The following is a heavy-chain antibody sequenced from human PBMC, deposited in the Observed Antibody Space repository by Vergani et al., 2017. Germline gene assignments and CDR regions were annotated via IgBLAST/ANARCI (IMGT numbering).Heavy chain of an antibody. CDR3: ARDNKQLRPRAFDL. Sequence: QVQLQESGPGLVKPSQTLSLTCTVSGASINNDFYYWHWIQQPARKGLEWIGRIYVSGITDYNSSLQSRVSMSVDTSKNQFSLTLTSVTAADTAVYYCARDNKQLRPRAFDLWVQGTMVTVSS. V-gene: IGHV4-61*02. CDR2: IYVSGIT. CDR1: GASINNDFYY. J-gene: IGHJ3*01. D-gene: IGHD4-23*01.